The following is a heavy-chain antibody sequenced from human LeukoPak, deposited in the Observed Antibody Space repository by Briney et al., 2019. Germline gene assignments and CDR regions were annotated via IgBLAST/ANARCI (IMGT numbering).Heavy chain of an antibody. CDR1: GYTFTSYD. CDR2: MNPNSGNT. D-gene: IGHD5-12*01. CDR3: ARFPPDIVATGVGDWFDP. J-gene: IGHJ5*02. Sequence: ASVKVSCKASGYTFTSYDINWVRQATGQGLEWMGWMNPNSGNTGYAQKFQGRVTMTRNTSISTAYMELSSLRSEDTAVYYCARFPPDIVATGVGDWFDPWGQGTLVTVSS. V-gene: IGHV1-8*01.